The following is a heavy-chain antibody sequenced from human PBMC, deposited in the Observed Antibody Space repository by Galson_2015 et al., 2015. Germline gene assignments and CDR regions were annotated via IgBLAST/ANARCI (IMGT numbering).Heavy chain of an antibody. CDR1: GGSISRSSYY. Sequence: ETLSLTCSVSGGSISRSSYYWGWVRQPPGKGLEWIGIINYSGTTYYSPSLKGRVTISVDTSKNQFSLKLSSVTAADTAVYYCARDDSTGFLLDSWGQGTLVTVSS. CDR2: INYSGTT. CDR3: ARDDSTGFLLDS. D-gene: IGHD3-22*01. V-gene: IGHV4-39*07. J-gene: IGHJ5*01.